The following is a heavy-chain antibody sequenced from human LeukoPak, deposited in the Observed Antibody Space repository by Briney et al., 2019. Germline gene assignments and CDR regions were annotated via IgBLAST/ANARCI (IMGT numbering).Heavy chain of an antibody. CDR2: IRYDGSNK. V-gene: IGHV3-30*02. CDR3: ARDPQFPDNYYYYMDV. Sequence: PGGSLRLSCAASGFTFSSYGMHWVRQAPGKGLEWVAFIRYDGSNKYYADSVKGRFTISRDNSKNTLYLQMNSLRPEDTAVYYCARDPQFPDNYYYYMDVWGKGTTVTVSS. CDR1: GFTFSSYG. J-gene: IGHJ6*03. D-gene: IGHD1-14*01.